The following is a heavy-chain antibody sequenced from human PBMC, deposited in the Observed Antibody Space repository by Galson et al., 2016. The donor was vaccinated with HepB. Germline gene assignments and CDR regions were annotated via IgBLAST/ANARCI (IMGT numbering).Heavy chain of an antibody. V-gene: IGHV1-3*01. J-gene: IGHJ6*02. D-gene: IGHD1-26*01. CDR2: INVGNDKT. Sequence: SVKVSCKASGYTVSGYAMQWVRQAPGQRLEWMGWINVGNDKTKYSQSFQGRVTITSDTSASTGYMELSSLRPEDTAVYYCARSVGADGQNPDYYGMDVWGQGTTVTVSS. CDR1: GYTVSGYA. CDR3: ARSVGADGQNPDYYGMDV.